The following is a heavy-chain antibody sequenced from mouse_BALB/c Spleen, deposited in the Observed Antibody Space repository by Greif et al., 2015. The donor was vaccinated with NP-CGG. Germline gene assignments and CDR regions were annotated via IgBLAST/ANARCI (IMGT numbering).Heavy chain of an antibody. CDR3: GRPFYYYGSSPAWFAY. J-gene: IGHJ3*01. CDR1: GYTFTDYW. D-gene: IGHD1-1*01. CDR2: IDTSDSYT. Sequence: LVESGAELVMPGASVKMSCKASGYTFTDYWMHWVKQRPGQGLEWIGAIDTSDSYTSYNQKFKGKATLTVDESSSTAYMQLSSLTSENSAVYYCGRPFYYYGSSPAWFAYWGQGTLVTVSA. V-gene: IGHV1-69*01.